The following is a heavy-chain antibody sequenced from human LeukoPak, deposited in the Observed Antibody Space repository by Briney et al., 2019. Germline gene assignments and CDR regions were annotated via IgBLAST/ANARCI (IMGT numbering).Heavy chain of an antibody. CDR2: IYYSRST. Sequence: KPSETLSLTCTVSGGSISSYYWSWIRQPPGKGLEWIGYIYYSRSTNYNPSLKSRVTISVDTSKNQFSLKLSSVTAADTAVYYCARHLNYYDSSGYRGAFDIWGQGTMVTVSS. CDR3: ARHLNYYDSSGYRGAFDI. CDR1: GGSISSYY. D-gene: IGHD3-22*01. J-gene: IGHJ3*02. V-gene: IGHV4-59*08.